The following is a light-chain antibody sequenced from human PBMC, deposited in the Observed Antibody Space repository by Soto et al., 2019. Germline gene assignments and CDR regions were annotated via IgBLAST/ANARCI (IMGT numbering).Light chain of an antibody. J-gene: IGKJ4*01. CDR2: GAS. CDR3: HQYGSSSPT. CDR1: QSVGTY. Sequence: DIVLTQSPGTLSLSPGERATLSCRASQSVGTYLGWYQQKPGQAPRLLIYGASSRATGIPDRFSDSGSGTDFTLTISRLEPEDFAVYYCHQYGSSSPTFDGGTKVEIK. V-gene: IGKV3-20*01.